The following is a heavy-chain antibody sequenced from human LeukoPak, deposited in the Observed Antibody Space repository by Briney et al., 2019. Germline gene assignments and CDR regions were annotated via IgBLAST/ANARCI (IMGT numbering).Heavy chain of an antibody. V-gene: IGHV3-7*03. J-gene: IGHJ4*02. D-gene: IGHD5-18*01. CDR2: IKQDGSEK. CDR3: ARWASTGYSYGHFDY. CDR1: GFSFSTYW. Sequence: GGSLRLSCAASGFSFSTYWMSWVRQAPGKGLEWVGNIKQDGSEKYYADSVKGRFTISKDNAKNSLYLQMNSLRAEDTAVYYCARWASTGYSYGHFDYWGQGTLVTVSS.